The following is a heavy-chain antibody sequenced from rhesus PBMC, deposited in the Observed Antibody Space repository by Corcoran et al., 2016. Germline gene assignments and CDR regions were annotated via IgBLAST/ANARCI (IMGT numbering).Heavy chain of an antibody. D-gene: IGHD3-22*01. CDR2: ISGSSGSP. CDR1: GDSLSSTNW. V-gene: IGHV4-65*01. J-gene: IGHJ4*01. CDR3: ARHRVYGVVISHFDY. Sequence: QVQLQESGPGLVKPSETLSLTCAVSGDSLSSTNWWSWIRQPPGKGLEWIGYISGSSGSPYYNPSLKSRVNISTDTSKKQFSLKLSSVTAADTAVYYCARHRVYGVVISHFDYWGQGVLVTVSS.